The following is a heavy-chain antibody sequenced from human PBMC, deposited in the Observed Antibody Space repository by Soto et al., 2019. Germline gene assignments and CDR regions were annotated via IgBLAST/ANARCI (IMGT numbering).Heavy chain of an antibody. CDR1: GYNFTSYG. V-gene: IGHV1-18*01. D-gene: IGHD6-19*01. J-gene: IGHJ3*02. CDR3: ARDLYYSSGRYFDHDAFDI. CDR2: ISPHNDRT. Sequence: ASVKVSCKASGYNFTSYGISWVRQAPGQGLEWMGWISPHNDRTKYARRFQDRVTMTTETPTGTVYMELGSLRSDDTAVYYCARDLYYSSGRYFDHDAFDIWGQGTVVTVSS.